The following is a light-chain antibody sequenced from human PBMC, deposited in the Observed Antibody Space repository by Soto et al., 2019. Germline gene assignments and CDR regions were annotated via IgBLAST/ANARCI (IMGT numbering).Light chain of an antibody. CDR3: QQYNTHPT. V-gene: IGKV1-5*03. CDR2: KAS. J-gene: IGKJ1*01. Sequence: DIQMTQSPSTVSAFVGDRVTITCRASQSISNWLAWYRVKPGTAPKLLIYKASTLQNGVPSRFSGSRSGTDFTLTISSVQPGDFATYFCQQYNTHPTFGQGTKVESK. CDR1: QSISNW.